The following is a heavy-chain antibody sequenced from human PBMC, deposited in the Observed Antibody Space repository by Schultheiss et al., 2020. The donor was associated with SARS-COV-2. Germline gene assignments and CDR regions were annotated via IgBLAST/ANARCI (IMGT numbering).Heavy chain of an antibody. V-gene: IGHV3-21*01. J-gene: IGHJ6*02. Sequence: GGSLRLSCAASGFTFSNYSMNWVRQAPGKGLEWVSSISSSSIYIYYADSVKGRFTISRDNAKNSLYLQMNSLRAEDTAVYYCAREGESGWYGLDYYYYGMDVWGQGTTVTVSS. CDR1: GFTFSNYS. CDR3: AREGESGWYGLDYYYYGMDV. CDR2: ISSSSIYI. D-gene: IGHD6-19*01.